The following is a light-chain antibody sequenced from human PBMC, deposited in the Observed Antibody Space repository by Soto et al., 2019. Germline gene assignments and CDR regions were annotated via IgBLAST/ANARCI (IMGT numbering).Light chain of an antibody. CDR3: TSYTSSYIFV. J-gene: IGLJ1*01. Sequence: QSVLTQPPSASGSPGHSVTISCTGTSSDVVASEYVSWYQQHPGKAPKLMIYQVSKRPSGVPDRFSGSRSGNTASLTVSGLQAEDEADYYCTSYTSSYIFVLGGGTKVTV. CDR1: SSDVVASEY. V-gene: IGLV2-8*01. CDR2: QVS.